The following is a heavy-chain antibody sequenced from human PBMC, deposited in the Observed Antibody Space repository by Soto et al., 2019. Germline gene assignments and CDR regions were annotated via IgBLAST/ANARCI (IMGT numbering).Heavy chain of an antibody. D-gene: IGHD4-17*01. V-gene: IGHV3-23*01. CDR2: FASGADDT. J-gene: IGHJ4*02. Sequence: GGSLRLSCAATGFNLRANGMSWFRQAPGKGLEWVSSFASGADDTWYADSLEGRFTISRDKSKNTMYLQMNSLRAEDTALYYCAGHGGYSYLGQGTLVTVSS. CDR1: GFNLRANG. CDR3: AGHGGYSY.